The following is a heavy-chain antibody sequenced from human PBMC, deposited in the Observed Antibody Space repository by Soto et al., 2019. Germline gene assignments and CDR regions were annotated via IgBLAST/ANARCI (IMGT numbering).Heavy chain of an antibody. Sequence: SETLSLTCTVSGGSISTTSYYWGWIRQPPGKGLEWIGSIYYSGTTYYKQSLKSRITKSEDTSRNQFSLKLSSVTAADTAIYYCARTGTYYGMDVWGQGTTVT. CDR3: ARTGTYYGMDV. CDR2: IYYSGTT. CDR1: GGSISTTSYY. D-gene: IGHD1-1*01. V-gene: IGHV4-39*01. J-gene: IGHJ6*02.